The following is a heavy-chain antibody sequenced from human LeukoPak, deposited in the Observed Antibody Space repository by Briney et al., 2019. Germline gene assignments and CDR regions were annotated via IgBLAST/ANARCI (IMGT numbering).Heavy chain of an antibody. CDR2: ISSSSSYI. CDR3: ARALLWFGESNYFDY. D-gene: IGHD3-10*01. CDR1: GFTFSSYS. J-gene: IGHJ4*02. Sequence: GSLRLSCAASGFTFSSYSMNWVRQAPGKGLEWVSSISSSSSYIYYADSVKGRFTISRDNAKNSLYLQMNSLRAEDTAVYYCARALLWFGESNYFDYWGQGTLVTVSS. V-gene: IGHV3-21*01.